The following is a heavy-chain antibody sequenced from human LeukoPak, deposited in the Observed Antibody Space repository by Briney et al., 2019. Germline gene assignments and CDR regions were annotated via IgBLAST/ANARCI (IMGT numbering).Heavy chain of an antibody. J-gene: IGHJ5*02. CDR3: ARGVIATVPSNWFDP. CDR2: IIPPIFGTA. V-gene: IGHV1-69*05. Sequence: SVKVSCKVSGYTLTELSMHWVRQAPGQGLEWMGEIIPPIFGTANYAQKFQGRVTITTDESTSTAYMELSSLRSEDTAVYYCARGVIATVPSNWFDPWGQGTLVTVSS. D-gene: IGHD2-21*01. CDR1: GYTLTELS.